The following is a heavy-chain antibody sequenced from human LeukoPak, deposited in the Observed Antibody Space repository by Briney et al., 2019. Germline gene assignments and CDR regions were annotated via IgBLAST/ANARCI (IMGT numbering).Heavy chain of an antibody. Sequence: GGSLRLSCVASGFTLSRYWMSWVRQAPGKGLEWVANIKEDGGDKYYADSVKGRVIISRDNAKNSLYLQMNNLRAEDTAVYYCATFTVFAAWGQGTLVIVSS. CDR1: GFTLSRYW. D-gene: IGHD2-15*01. V-gene: IGHV3-7*01. J-gene: IGHJ1*01. CDR2: IKEDGGDK. CDR3: ATFTVFAA.